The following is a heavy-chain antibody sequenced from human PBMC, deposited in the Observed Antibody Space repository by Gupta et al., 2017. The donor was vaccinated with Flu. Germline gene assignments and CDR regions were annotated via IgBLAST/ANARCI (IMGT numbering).Heavy chain of an antibody. CDR3: AKGRSSSSSTYYYYGMDV. CDR1: EFTFSSYA. J-gene: IGHJ6*02. D-gene: IGHD2-2*01. CDR2: ISSSSGST. Sequence: EVQLLESGGGLVQPGGSLRRACAASEFTFSSYAMSWVRQAPGKGLEWVSAISSSSGSTYYADSVKGRFTISRDNSKNTLYLQMNSLRAEDTAVYYCAKGRSSSSSTYYYYGMDVWGQGTTVTVSS. V-gene: IGHV3-23*01.